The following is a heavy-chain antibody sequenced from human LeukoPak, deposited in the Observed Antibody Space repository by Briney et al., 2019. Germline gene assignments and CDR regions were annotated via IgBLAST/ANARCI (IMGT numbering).Heavy chain of an antibody. CDR2: IYTSGST. V-gene: IGHV4-4*07. CDR3: ARDDSSSPVWLDP. J-gene: IGHJ5*02. CDR1: VGSISSYY. Sequence: TSESLSLTCTVPVGSISSYYWSWIRQPAGKGLGWIGRIYTSGSTNYNPSLKSRVTMSVDTSKSQVSLKLSSVTAADTAVYYCARDDSSSPVWLDPWGQGTLVTVSS. D-gene: IGHD6-13*01.